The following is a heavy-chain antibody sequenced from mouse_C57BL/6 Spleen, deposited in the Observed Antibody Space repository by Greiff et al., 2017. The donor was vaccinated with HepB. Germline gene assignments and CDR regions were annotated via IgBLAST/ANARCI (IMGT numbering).Heavy chain of an antibody. CDR1: GFTFSDYG. D-gene: IGHD1-1*01. J-gene: IGHJ3*01. V-gene: IGHV5-17*01. CDR3: ARTAYYGSSAGFAY. Sequence: EVHLVESGGGLVKPGGSLKLSCAASGFTFSDYGMHWVRQAPEKGLEWVAYISSGSSNIYYADTVKGRFTISIDNATNTRFLQMTSLRSEERAMYSCARTAYYGSSAGFAYWDQGTLVTVAA. CDR2: ISSGSSNI.